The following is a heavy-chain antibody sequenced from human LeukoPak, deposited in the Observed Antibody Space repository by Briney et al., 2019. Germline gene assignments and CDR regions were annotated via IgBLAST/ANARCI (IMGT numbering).Heavy chain of an antibody. Sequence: EASVTVSCKASGYTFTVYYMHWVRQAPGQGLEWMGWINPNSGGTNYAQKFQGRVTMTRDTSISTAYMELSRLRSDDTAVYYCARDGGPTPAWFDPWGQGTLVTVSS. CDR1: GYTFTVYY. CDR2: INPNSGGT. CDR3: ARDGGPTPAWFDP. D-gene: IGHD3-16*01. V-gene: IGHV1-2*02. J-gene: IGHJ5*02.